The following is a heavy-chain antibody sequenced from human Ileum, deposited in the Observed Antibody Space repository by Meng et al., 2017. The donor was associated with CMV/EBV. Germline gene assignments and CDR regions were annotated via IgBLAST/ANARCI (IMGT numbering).Heavy chain of an antibody. J-gene: IGHJ4*01. Sequence: ASVKVSCKASGYTFTGYYMHWVRQAPGQGLEWVGWINPNSGGTNYAQKFQGRVTMTRDTSISTAYMELSRLRSDDTAVYYCARGKLWFGEFDYWGQGTLVTVSS. CDR3: ARGKLWFGEFDY. V-gene: IGHV1-2*02. CDR2: INPNSGGT. CDR1: GYTFTGYY. D-gene: IGHD3-10*01.